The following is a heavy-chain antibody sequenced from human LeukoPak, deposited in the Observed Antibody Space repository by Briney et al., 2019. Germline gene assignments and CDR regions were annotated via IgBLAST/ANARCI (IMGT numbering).Heavy chain of an antibody. CDR2: IGGSGSPI. J-gene: IGHJ4*02. CDR1: GFTFSSHA. V-gene: IGHV3-23*01. Sequence: GGPLRLSCAASGFTFSSHAMSWVRQAPGKGLEWVSTIGGSGSPIFYTDSVKGRFTISRDNSRNTLHLQMNSLSAEDSAIYYCVNDFDYWGQGTLVTVSS. CDR3: VNDFDY.